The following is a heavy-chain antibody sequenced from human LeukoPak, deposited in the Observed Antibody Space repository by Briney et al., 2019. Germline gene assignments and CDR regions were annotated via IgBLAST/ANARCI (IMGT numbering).Heavy chain of an antibody. CDR1: GGSISNNNW. CDR3: ARGGGTPTTVVTPFDY. D-gene: IGHD4-23*01. J-gene: IGHJ4*02. V-gene: IGHV4-4*02. CDR2: IFHSGST. Sequence: SETLSLTCAVSGGSISNNNWWSWVRQPPGKGLEWIGEIFHSGSTKYSPSLRSRVTISVDKSKNQFSLKLNSVTAADTAVYYCARGGGTPTTVVTPFDYWGQGTLVTVSS.